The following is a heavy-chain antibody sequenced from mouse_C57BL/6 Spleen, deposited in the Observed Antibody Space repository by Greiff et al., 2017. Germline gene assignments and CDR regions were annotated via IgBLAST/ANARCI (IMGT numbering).Heavy chain of an antibody. CDR1: GYTFTSYW. V-gene: IGHV1-64*01. D-gene: IGHD1-1*01. CDR2: IHPNSGST. J-gene: IGHJ4*01. Sequence: QVQLQQPGAELVKPGASVKLSCKASGYTFTSYWMHWVKQRPGQGLEWIGMIHPNSGSTNYNEKFKSKATLTVDQSSSTAYMQLSSRTSDDSAVYYCARKSSYDNAMDYWGQGTSVTVSS. CDR3: ARKSSYDNAMDY.